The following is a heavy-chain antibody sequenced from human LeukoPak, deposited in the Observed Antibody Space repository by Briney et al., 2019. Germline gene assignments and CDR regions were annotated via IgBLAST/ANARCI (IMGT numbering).Heavy chain of an antibody. D-gene: IGHD3-3*01. J-gene: IGHJ3*02. CDR3: ARDLLYYDFWSGQPGDAFDI. CDR2: IIPIFGTA. CDR1: GGTFSSYA. Sequence: ASVKVSCKASGGTFSSYAISWVRQAPGQGLEWMGGIIPIFGTANYAQKFQGRVTITTDESTSTAYMELRSLRSDDTAVYYCARDLLYYDFWSGQPGDAFDIWGQGTMVTVSS. V-gene: IGHV1-69*05.